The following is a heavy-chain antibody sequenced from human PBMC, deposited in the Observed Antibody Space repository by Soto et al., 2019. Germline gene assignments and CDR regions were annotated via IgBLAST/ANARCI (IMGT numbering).Heavy chain of an antibody. CDR1: GDSISSSTYF. CDR2: IYYSGST. V-gene: IGHV4-61*05. J-gene: IGHJ3*02. CDR3: ARVWGGAFDI. Sequence: PSETLSLTCTVSGDSISSSTYFWGWVRQPPGKGLEWIGYIYYSGSTNYNPSLKSRVTISVDTSKKQFSLKLSSVTAADTAVYYCARVWGGAFDIWGQGTMVTVSS. D-gene: IGHD3-10*01.